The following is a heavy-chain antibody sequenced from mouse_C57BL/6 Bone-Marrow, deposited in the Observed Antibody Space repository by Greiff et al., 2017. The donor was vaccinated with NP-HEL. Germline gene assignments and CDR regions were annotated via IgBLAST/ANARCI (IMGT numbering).Heavy chain of an antibody. CDR1: GFSLTSYG. Sequence: QVQLKESGPGLVQPSQSLSITCTVSGFSLTSYGVHWVRQSPGKGLEWLGVIWRGGSTDYNAAFMSRLSITKDNSKSQVFFKMNSLQADDTAIYYCAKRIYYYGSSPYYYAMDYWGQGTSVTVSS. CDR3: AKRIYYYGSSPYYYAMDY. J-gene: IGHJ4*01. V-gene: IGHV2-5*01. D-gene: IGHD1-1*01. CDR2: IWRGGST.